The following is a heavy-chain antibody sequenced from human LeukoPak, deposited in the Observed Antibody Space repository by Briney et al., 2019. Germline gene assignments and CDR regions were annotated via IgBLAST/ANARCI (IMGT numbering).Heavy chain of an antibody. CDR2: ISSSSSYI. CDR3: ATIASDGYNYFFDY. CDR1: GFTFSSYS. Sequence: GRSLSLSCAASGFTFSSYSMNWVRQAPGKGLEWVSSISSSSSYIYYADSVKGRFTISRDNAQNSLYLQMNSLRAEDTAVYYCATIASDGYNYFFDYWGPGTLVTVSS. V-gene: IGHV3-21*04. D-gene: IGHD5-24*01. J-gene: IGHJ4*02.